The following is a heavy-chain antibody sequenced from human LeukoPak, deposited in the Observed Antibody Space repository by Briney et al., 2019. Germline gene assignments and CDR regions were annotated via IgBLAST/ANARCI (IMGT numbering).Heavy chain of an antibody. CDR2: IYYSGST. V-gene: IGHV4-59*01. CDR3: ARDGGPSAFDI. CDR1: GGSISSYY. J-gene: IGHJ3*02. Sequence: PSETLSLTCTVSGGSISSYYWSWIRQPPGKGLEWIGYIYYSGSTNYNPSLKSRLTISVDTSKNQFSLKLSSVTAEDTAVYYCARDGGPSAFDIWGQGTMVTVSS.